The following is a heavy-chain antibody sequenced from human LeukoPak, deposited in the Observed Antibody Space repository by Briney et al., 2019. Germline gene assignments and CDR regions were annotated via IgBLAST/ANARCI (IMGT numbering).Heavy chain of an antibody. CDR1: GGSISSGGYS. Sequence: SETLSLTCTVSGGSISSGGYSWSWIRQPPGKGLEWIGYIYHSGSTYYNPSLKSRVTISVDRSKNQFSLKLSSVTAADTAVYYCARVPWHKSWFDPWGQGTLVTVSS. V-gene: IGHV4-30-2*01. CDR2: IYHSGST. D-gene: IGHD4/OR15-4a*01. J-gene: IGHJ5*02. CDR3: ARVPWHKSWFDP.